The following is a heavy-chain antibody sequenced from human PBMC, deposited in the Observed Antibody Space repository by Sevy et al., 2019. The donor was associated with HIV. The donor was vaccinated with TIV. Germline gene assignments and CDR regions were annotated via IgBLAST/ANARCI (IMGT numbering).Heavy chain of an antibody. J-gene: IGHJ4*02. D-gene: IGHD3-22*01. V-gene: IGHV1-69*13. CDR3: ARVVADYYDSSGYPDY. Sequence: ASVKVSCKASGGTFSSYAISWVRQAPGQGLEWMGGIIPIFGTANYAQKFQGRVTITADESTSTAYMELSSLRSEDTAVYYCARVVADYYDSSGYPDYWGQGTLVTVSS. CDR2: IIPIFGTA. CDR1: GGTFSSYA.